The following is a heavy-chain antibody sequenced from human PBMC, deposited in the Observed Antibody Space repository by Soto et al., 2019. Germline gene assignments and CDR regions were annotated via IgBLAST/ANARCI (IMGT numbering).Heavy chain of an antibody. CDR3: VRAPELRGTVFGVVIVWKYNWWDT. D-gene: IGHD3-3*01. CDR1: GYTFSRYY. V-gene: IGHV1-46*03. Sequence: QVHRVQSGTEVKKPGASLKISCKASGYTFSRYYMHWVRQAPGQGLEWMGIINPSGGSTSDAQKFQDRVTMTRDTSTSTFYMEMSNLRSDDTAVYYCVRAPELRGTVFGVVIVWKYNWWDTWGQGTLFTVSS. J-gene: IGHJ5*02. CDR2: INPSGGST.